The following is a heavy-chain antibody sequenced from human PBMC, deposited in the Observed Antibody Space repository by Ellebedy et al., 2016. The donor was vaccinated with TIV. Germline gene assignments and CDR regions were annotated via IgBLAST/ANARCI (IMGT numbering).Heavy chain of an antibody. CDR1: GYTFTDYY. CDR2: ILPFYDAS. D-gene: IGHD5-24*01. V-gene: IGHV1-69*06. CDR3: ARDEAHVQMAIKSYNMDV. Sequence: AASVKVSCKTSGYTFTDYYIHWVRQAPGQGLEWMGGILPFYDASTYAQKFEDRVTIIADKSTSTVYMEMSSLRSEDTAIYYCARDEAHVQMAIKSYNMDVWGQGTTVTVSS. J-gene: IGHJ6*02.